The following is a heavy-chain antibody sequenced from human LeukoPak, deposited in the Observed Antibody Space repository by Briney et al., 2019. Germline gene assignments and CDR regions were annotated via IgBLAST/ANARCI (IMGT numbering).Heavy chain of an antibody. V-gene: IGHV1-3*01. D-gene: IGHD6-19*01. Sequence: ASVKVSCKASGYTFTSYAMHWVRQAPGQRLEWMGWINAGNGNTKYSQKFQGRVTITRDTSASTAYMELSSLRSEDTAVYYCARVYSSEYYFDYWGQGTLVTVSS. CDR1: GYTFTSYA. CDR2: INAGNGNT. J-gene: IGHJ4*02. CDR3: ARVYSSEYYFDY.